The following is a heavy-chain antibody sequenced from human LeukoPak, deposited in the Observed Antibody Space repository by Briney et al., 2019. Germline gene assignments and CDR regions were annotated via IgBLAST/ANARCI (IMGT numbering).Heavy chain of an antibody. CDR1: GFTFSSNA. Sequence: GGSLRLSCAGSGFTFSSNALSWVRQAPGKGLEWVSAISGSGGNTYYADSVRGRFTISRDNSMNTLYLQMNTLRAEDTAVYYCATTKQARRYFDYWGQGTLVTVSS. CDR3: ATTKQARRYFDY. CDR2: ISGSGGNT. V-gene: IGHV3-23*01. J-gene: IGHJ4*02. D-gene: IGHD1-1*01.